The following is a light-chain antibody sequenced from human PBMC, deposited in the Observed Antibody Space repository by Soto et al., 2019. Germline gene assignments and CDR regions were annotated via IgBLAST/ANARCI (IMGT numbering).Light chain of an antibody. CDR1: SSNIGSKT. V-gene: IGLV1-44*01. CDR2: SND. Sequence: QSVLTQPPSASAPPGQRVTTSCSGSSSNIGSKTVNWYQQLPGTAPKPLIFSNDQRPSGVPDRFSGSKSGTSAFLAISGLQSADEANYYCAAWDDSLYGVVFGGGTKVTVL. CDR3: AAWDDSLYGVV. J-gene: IGLJ2*01.